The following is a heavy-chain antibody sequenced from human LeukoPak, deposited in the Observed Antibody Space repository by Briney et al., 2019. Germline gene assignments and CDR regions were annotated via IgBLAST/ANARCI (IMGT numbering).Heavy chain of an antibody. Sequence: ASVKVSCKASGYTFTGYYMHWVRQAPGQGLEWMGWINPNSGGTNYAQKFQGRVTMTRDTSISTAYMELSRLRSDDTAVYYCARDLWGLLNTAEYFQHWGQGTLVTVSS. CDR1: GYTFTGYY. D-gene: IGHD3-16*01. CDR3: ARDLWGLLNTAEYFQH. CDR2: INPNSGGT. V-gene: IGHV1-2*02. J-gene: IGHJ1*01.